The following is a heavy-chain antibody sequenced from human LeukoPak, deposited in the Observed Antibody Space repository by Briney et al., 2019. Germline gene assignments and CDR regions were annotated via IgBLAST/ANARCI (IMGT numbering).Heavy chain of an antibody. V-gene: IGHV1-69*05. D-gene: IGHD3-22*01. CDR3: ARHYDIKDPFDY. Sequence: SVKVSCKSSGGTFSSYAISWVRQAPGQGLEWMGGIIPIFGTANYAQKFQGRVTITTDESTSTAYMELSSLRSEDTAVYYCARHYDIKDPFDYWGQGTLVTVSS. CDR2: IIPIFGTA. J-gene: IGHJ4*02. CDR1: GGTFSSYA.